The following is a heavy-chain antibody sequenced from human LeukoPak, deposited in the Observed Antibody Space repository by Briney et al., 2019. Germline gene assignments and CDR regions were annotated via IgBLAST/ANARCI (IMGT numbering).Heavy chain of an antibody. J-gene: IGHJ4*02. D-gene: IGHD3-22*01. CDR2: IYTSGST. CDR1: GGSISSGSYY. CDR3: ARGGDYYDSSGHLGY. Sequence: PSETLSLTCTVSGGSISSGSYYWSWIRQPAGKGLEWIGRIYTSGSTNYNPSLKSRVTISVDTSKNQFSLKLSSVTAADTAVYYCARGGDYYDSSGHLGYWGQGTLVTVSS. V-gene: IGHV4-61*02.